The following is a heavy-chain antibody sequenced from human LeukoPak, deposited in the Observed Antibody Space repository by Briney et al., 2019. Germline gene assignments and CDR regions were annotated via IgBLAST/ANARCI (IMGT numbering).Heavy chain of an antibody. J-gene: IGHJ4*02. Sequence: PGGSLRLSCAASGFTFSNYGMHWVRQAPGKGLEWVAVISYDGNNKYYADSEKGRFTISRDNSKTTLYLQMNSLRAEDTAVYYCAKSRDGYIFDYWGQGTLVTVSS. CDR2: ISYDGNNK. CDR3: AKSRDGYIFDY. V-gene: IGHV3-30*18. D-gene: IGHD5-24*01. CDR1: GFTFSNYG.